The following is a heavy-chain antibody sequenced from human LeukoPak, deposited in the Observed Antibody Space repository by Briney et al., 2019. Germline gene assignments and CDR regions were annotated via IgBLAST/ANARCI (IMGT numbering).Heavy chain of an antibody. V-gene: IGHV4-59*01. CDR3: PSGRPLCYYDSRGLGCDR. J-gene: IGHJ5*02. CDR1: GGSISSYY. CDR2: IYYSGST. Sequence: SETLSLTCTVSGGSISSYYWSWIRQPPGKGLEWIGYIYYSGSTNYNPSLKSRVTISVDTSKNQFSLNLSSVTAAATAVHYWPSGRPLCYYDSRGLGCDRWGQGTLVTVSS. D-gene: IGHD3-22*01.